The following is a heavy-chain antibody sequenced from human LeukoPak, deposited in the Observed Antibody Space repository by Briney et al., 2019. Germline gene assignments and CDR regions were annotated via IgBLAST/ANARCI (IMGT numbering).Heavy chain of an antibody. V-gene: IGHV1-18*01. CDR1: GYTFTSYG. J-gene: IGHJ2*01. D-gene: IGHD3-3*01. CDR2: ISAYNGNT. CDR3: ARMYDFWSGYYTIDL. Sequence: ASVKVSCKASGYTFTSYGISWVRQAPGQGLEWMGWISAYNGNTNYAQKLQGRVTMTTDTSTSTAYMELRSLRSDDTAVYYCARMYDFWSGYYTIDLWGRGTLVTVSS.